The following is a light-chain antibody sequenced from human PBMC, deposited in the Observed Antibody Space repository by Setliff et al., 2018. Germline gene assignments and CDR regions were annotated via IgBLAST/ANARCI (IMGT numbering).Light chain of an antibody. CDR3: SSYTSSSTFVV. CDR2: DGS. Sequence: QSVLTQPASVSGSPGQSITISCTGTSSDVGGYNYVSWYQQHPGKAPKLRIYDGSKRPSGVSNRFSGSKSGNTASLTISGLQAEDEADYYCSSYTSSSTFVVFGGGTNVTVL. CDR1: SSDVGGYNY. J-gene: IGLJ2*01. V-gene: IGLV2-14*01.